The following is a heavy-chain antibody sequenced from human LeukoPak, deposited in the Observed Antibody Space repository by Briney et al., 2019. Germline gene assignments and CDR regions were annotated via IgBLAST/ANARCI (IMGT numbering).Heavy chain of an antibody. CDR2: IYYSGST. CDR1: GGSISSHY. Sequence: SETLSLTCTVSGGSISSHYWSWIRQPPGKGLEWIGYIYYSGSTNYNPSLKSRVTISVDTSKNQFSLKLSSVTAADTAVYYCASSRPPGLLFDYWGQGTLVTVSS. V-gene: IGHV4-59*11. J-gene: IGHJ4*02. CDR3: ASSRPPGLLFDY.